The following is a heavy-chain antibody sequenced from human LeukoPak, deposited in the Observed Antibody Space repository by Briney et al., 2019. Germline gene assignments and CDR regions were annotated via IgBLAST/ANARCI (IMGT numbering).Heavy chain of an antibody. J-gene: IGHJ4*02. CDR2: ISKDGGEK. CDR1: GFTFSSYW. V-gene: IGHV3-7*03. CDR3: VKDSPPRYSGSPPAY. D-gene: IGHD1-26*01. Sequence: GGSLRLSCAASGFTFSSYWMSWVRQAPGKGLEWVANISKDGGEKYCVDSVKGRFTISRDNAKNSLYLQMNSLRADDTAVYYCVKDSPPRYSGSPPAYWGQGTLVTVSS.